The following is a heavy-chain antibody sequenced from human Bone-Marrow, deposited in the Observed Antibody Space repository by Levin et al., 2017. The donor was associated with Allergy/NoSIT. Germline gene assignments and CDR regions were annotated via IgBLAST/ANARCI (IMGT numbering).Heavy chain of an antibody. CDR1: GFAFADFA. Sequence: GESLKISCTTSGFAFADFAMSWFRQAPGKGLEWVGSIRAKAFGGTADYAASVNDRFIISRDDSRRIAYLQLNGLKTEDTAVYYCTRGNGDFETYYYYGLDVWGQGTTVTVSS. CDR2: IRAKAFGGTA. V-gene: IGHV3-49*03. J-gene: IGHJ6*02. D-gene: IGHD4-17*01. CDR3: TRGNGDFETYYYYGLDV.